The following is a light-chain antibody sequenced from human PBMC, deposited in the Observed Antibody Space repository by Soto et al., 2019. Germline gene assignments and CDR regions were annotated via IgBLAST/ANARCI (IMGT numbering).Light chain of an antibody. J-gene: IGKJ1*01. CDR3: QRYGSPSWT. CDR1: QSINRH. V-gene: IGKV3-20*01. CDR2: GAS. Sequence: EIVLTQSPATLSLSPGERATLSCRASQSINRHLAWYRQKPGQAPRLLIFGASSRATGIPDKFSGSGSGTDFTLTISRLEPEDFAVYYCQRYGSPSWTFGQGTKVDIK.